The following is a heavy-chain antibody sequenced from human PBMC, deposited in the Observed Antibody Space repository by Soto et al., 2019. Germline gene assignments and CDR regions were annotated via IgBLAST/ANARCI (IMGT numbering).Heavy chain of an antibody. J-gene: IGHJ4*02. CDR3: ASPKGTYSSGYYYFDF. D-gene: IGHD6-19*01. CDR1: GGTFSTYA. CDR2: IIPLFGTA. Sequence: QVQLEQSGGEVKQPGSSVRVSCKTSGGTFSTYAINWVRQAPGQGLEWMGAIIPLFGTADYSQKFQGRVTITADEYTSTAYMELSSLSFDDTAVYFCASPKGTYSSGYYYFDFWGQGTLVTVSS. V-gene: IGHV1-69*01.